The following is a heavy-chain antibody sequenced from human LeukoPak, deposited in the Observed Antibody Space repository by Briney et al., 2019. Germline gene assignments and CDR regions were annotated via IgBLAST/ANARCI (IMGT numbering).Heavy chain of an antibody. J-gene: IGHJ4*02. V-gene: IGHV3-7*01. Sequence: GGSLRLSCAASGFTFSSYWMNWFRQAPGKGLEWVANIKEDGSDKYYVDSVKGRFTISRDNAKNSLYLQMNSLRAEDTAVYYCARRVEEWQLDYWGQGTLVTVSS. CDR1: GFTFSSYW. CDR2: IKEDGSDK. D-gene: IGHD3-3*01. CDR3: ARRVEEWQLDY.